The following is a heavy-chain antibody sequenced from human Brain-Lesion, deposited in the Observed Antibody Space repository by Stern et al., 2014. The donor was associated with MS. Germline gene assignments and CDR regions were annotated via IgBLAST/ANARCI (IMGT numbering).Heavy chain of an antibody. Sequence: QVQLVESGAEVKKPGASVKVSCKASGYIFTGYYIHWVRQAPGQGLEWMAWIKPNPGGKKYGQKFQGRVTMSRDTSISTAYVELSSLTSDDTAVYYCARDQRGITIFGVVTDYYYLGMDVWGQGTTVTVSS. CDR3: ARDQRGITIFGVVTDYYYLGMDV. D-gene: IGHD3-3*01. CDR2: IKPNPGGK. V-gene: IGHV1-2*02. CDR1: GYIFTGYY. J-gene: IGHJ6*02.